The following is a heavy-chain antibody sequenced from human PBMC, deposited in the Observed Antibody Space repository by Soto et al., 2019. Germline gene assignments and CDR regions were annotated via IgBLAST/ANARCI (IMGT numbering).Heavy chain of an antibody. CDR3: ARFGYGVTDIYYYYMDV. J-gene: IGHJ6*03. D-gene: IGHD4-17*01. CDR1: GFTSSDHY. CDR2: TRNKANSYTT. V-gene: IGHV3-72*01. Sequence: GGSLRLCYAASGFTSSDHYMDWGRQAPGKGLEWVGRTRNKANSYTTEYAASVKGRFTISRDDSKNSLYLQMNSLKTEDTAVYYCARFGYGVTDIYYYYMDVWGKGTTGTVFS.